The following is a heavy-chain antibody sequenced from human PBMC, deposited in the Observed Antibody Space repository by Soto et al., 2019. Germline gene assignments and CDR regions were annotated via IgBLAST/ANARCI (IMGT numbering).Heavy chain of an antibody. V-gene: IGHV4-39*01. D-gene: IGHD1-20*01. J-gene: IGHJ5*02. Sequence: PSETLSLTCTVSGGSISSSSYYWGWIRQPPGKGLEWIGSIYYSGSTYYNPSLKSRVTISVDTSKNQFSLKLSSVTAADTAVYYCARFGDNSCFDPWGQEPLVTVS. CDR3: ARFGDNSCFDP. CDR2: IYYSGST. CDR1: GGSISSSSYY.